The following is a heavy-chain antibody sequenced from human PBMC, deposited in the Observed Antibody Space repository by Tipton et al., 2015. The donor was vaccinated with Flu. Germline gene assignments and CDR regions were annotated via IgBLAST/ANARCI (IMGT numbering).Heavy chain of an antibody. J-gene: IGHJ6*02. Sequence: SLRLSCTASGFTFSSYEMNWVRQAPGKGLEWVSYISSSGRTIYYADSVKGRFTISRDNAKNSLYLQMNSLRAEDTAVYCCARDDIVVVPAASYYYYYGMDVWGQGTTVTVSS. CDR2: ISSSGRTI. CDR1: GFTFSSYE. CDR3: ARDDIVVVPAASYYYYYGMDV. V-gene: IGHV3-48*03. D-gene: IGHD2-2*01.